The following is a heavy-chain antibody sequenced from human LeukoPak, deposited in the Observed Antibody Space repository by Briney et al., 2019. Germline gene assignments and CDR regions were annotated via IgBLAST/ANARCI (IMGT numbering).Heavy chain of an antibody. V-gene: IGHV3-30-3*01. D-gene: IGHD3-3*01. CDR3: ARDGVSYYYYGMDV. CDR2: ISYGESNN. CDR1: GFTFSSYP. Sequence: GGSLRLSCAASGFTFSSYPMHWVRQAPGKGLEWVAVISYGESNNYYADSVKGRFTISRDNSKNTLHLQMNSLRAEDTAVYYCARDGVSYYYYGMDVWGQGTTVTVSS. J-gene: IGHJ6*02.